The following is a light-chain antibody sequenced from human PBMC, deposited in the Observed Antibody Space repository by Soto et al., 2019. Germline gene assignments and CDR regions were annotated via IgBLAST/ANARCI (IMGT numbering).Light chain of an antibody. V-gene: IGKV3-11*01. CDR3: QQRSSWPLT. CDR1: QSVRSY. J-gene: IGKJ2*01. CDR2: DAS. Sequence: EIVLTQSPATLSLSPGERATLSCRASQSVRSYLAWYQQKAGQAPRLLIYDASNRATGIPARFSGSGSGTDFTLTISSLEPEDSAVYYCQQRSSWPLTFGQGTKLEIK.